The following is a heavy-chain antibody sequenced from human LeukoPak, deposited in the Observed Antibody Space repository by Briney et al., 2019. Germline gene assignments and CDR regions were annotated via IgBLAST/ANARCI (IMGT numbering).Heavy chain of an antibody. V-gene: IGHV3-21*01. D-gene: IGHD5-18*01. CDR3: ARSIQLWPPQGFDY. CDR1: GFTFSRYS. J-gene: IGHJ4*02. Sequence: GGSLRLSCAASGFTFSRYSMNWVRQAPGKGLEWVSSISISSNYIYYADSVKGRFTISRDNAKNSLYLQVNSLRAEDTAVYYCARSIQLWPPQGFDYWGQGTLVTVSS. CDR2: ISISSNYI.